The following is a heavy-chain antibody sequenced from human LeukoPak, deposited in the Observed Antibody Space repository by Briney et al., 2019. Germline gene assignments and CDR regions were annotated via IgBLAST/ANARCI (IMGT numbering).Heavy chain of an antibody. CDR3: AREGPYYYDSSAEDY. J-gene: IGHJ4*02. CDR1: GFTVSSNY. V-gene: IGHV3-66*01. Sequence: GGSLRLSCAASGFTVSSNYMSWVRQAPGKGLEWVSVIYSGGSTYYADSVKGRFTISRDNSKNTLYLQMNSLRAEDTAVYYCAREGPYYYDSSAEDYWGQGTLVTVSS. CDR2: IYSGGST. D-gene: IGHD3-22*01.